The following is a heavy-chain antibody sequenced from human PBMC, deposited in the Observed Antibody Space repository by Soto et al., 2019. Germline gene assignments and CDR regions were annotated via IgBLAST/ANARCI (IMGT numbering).Heavy chain of an antibody. D-gene: IGHD1-26*01. Sequence: QVQLVQSGAEVKKPGSSVKVSCKASGGTFSSYAISWVRQAPGQGLEWMGGIIPIFGTANYAQKFQGRVTITADESTSTAYMELSSLRSEDTAVYYCATSIFPVGATIRLDYDAFDIWGQGTMVTVSS. CDR1: GGTFSSYA. V-gene: IGHV1-69*01. CDR3: ATSIFPVGATIRLDYDAFDI. CDR2: IIPIFGTA. J-gene: IGHJ3*02.